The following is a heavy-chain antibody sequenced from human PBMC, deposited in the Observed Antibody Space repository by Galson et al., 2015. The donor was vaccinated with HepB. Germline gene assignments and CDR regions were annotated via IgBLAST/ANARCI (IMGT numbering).Heavy chain of an antibody. D-gene: IGHD3-10*01. CDR1: GVSINSGGYH. J-gene: IGHJ5*02. V-gene: IGHV4-31*03. CDR2: RSSTRN. Sequence: LSLTCTVSGVSINSGGYHWNWIRQHPGIGLEWLGYRSSTRNNSNPSLTGRLTLSLDTSKNQFSLKLSSVTAADTAVYYCALSPPYGSGNFGWFAPWGQGSLVTVSS. CDR3: ALSPPYGSGNFGWFAP.